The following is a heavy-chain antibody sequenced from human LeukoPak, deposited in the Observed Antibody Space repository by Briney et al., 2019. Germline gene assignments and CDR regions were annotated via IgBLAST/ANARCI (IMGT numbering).Heavy chain of an antibody. Sequence: SLRLSCAASGFTFXSYAMSWVRQAPGKGLEWVSAISGSGGSTYYADSVKGRFTIFRDNSKNTLYLQMNSLRAEDTAVYYCAKLMVTAIRWFDPWGQGTLVTVSS. D-gene: IGHD2-21*02. V-gene: IGHV3-23*01. CDR3: AKLMVTAIRWFDP. J-gene: IGHJ5*02. CDR2: ISGSGGST. CDR1: GFTFXSYA.